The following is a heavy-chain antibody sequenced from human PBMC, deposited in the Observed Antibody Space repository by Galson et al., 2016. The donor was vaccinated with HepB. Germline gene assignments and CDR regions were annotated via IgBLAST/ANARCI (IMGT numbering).Heavy chain of an antibody. CDR3: TTMLGYCSSTSC. J-gene: IGHJ4*02. CDR1: GLTFNDAW. CDR2: IKSKIDGGTR. V-gene: IGHV3-15*01. Sequence: SLRLSCATSGLTFNDAWMTWVRQAPGKGLEWVGRIKSKIDGGTREYAEPVKGRFTISTDDSKNTVYLQMNSLITDDTAVYYCTTMLGYCSSTSCWGQGTLVTVSS. D-gene: IGHD2-2*01.